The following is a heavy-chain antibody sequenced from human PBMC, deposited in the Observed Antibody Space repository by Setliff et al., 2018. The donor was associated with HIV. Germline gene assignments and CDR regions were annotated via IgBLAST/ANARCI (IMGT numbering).Heavy chain of an antibody. Sequence: SETLSLTCTVSGGFISSGSYYWSWIRQPAGKGLEWIGLIYTSGRTNYNPSLKSRVTISVDTSKNQFSLNLSSVTAADTAVYYCARAAYSGTYLWEPATDLWGRGTLVTVSS. CDR3: ARAAYSGTYLWEPATDL. D-gene: IGHD1-26*01. CDR1: GGFISSGSYY. J-gene: IGHJ2*01. CDR2: IYTSGRT. V-gene: IGHV4-61*02.